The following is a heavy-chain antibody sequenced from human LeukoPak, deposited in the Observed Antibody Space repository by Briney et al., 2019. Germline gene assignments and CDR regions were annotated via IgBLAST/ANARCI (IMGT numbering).Heavy chain of an antibody. CDR3: ARARIAARYWFDP. Sequence: ASVKVSCKASGYTFTSYGINWVRQATGQGLEWMGWMNPNSGNTGYAQKFQGRVTMTRNTSISTAYMELSSLRSEDTAVYYCARARIAARYWFDPWGQGTLVTVSS. J-gene: IGHJ5*02. V-gene: IGHV1-8*02. CDR2: MNPNSGNT. D-gene: IGHD6-6*01. CDR1: GYTFTSYG.